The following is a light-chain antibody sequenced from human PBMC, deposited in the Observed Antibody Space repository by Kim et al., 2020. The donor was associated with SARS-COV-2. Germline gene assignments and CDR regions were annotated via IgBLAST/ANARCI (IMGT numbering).Light chain of an antibody. Sequence: VAPGKPARITWGGNNIGSKRVHWYQRKPGQAPVLVICYDSDRPSGIPGRFSGSNSGNTATLTISRVEAGDEADYYCQVWDSAVVFGGGTQLTVL. CDR1: NIGSKR. V-gene: IGLV3-21*04. CDR2: YDS. CDR3: QVWDSAVV. J-gene: IGLJ2*01.